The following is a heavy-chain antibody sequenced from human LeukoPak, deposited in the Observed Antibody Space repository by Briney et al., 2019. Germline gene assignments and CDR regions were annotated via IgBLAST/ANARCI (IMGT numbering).Heavy chain of an antibody. D-gene: IGHD3-3*01. CDR3: AKTLRATIFGVVNDAFDI. CDR2: ISGSGGST. V-gene: IGHV3-23*01. J-gene: IGHJ3*02. Sequence: GGSLRLSCAASGFTFSSYAMSWVRQAPGKGLEWVSAISGSGGSTYYADSVKGRFTISRDNSKNTLYLQMNSLRAEDTAVYYCAKTLRATIFGVVNDAFDIWGQGTMVTVSS. CDR1: GFTFSSYA.